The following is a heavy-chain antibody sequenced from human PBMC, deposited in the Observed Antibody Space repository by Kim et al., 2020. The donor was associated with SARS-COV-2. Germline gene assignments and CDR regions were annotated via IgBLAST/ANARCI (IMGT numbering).Heavy chain of an antibody. V-gene: IGHV3-49*03. J-gene: IGHJ4*02. CDR3: TPGYSYSGRPPVDY. Sequence: GGSLRLSCTASGFTFGDYAMSWFRQAPGKGLEWVGFIRSKAYGGTTEYAASVKGRFTISRDDSKSIAYLQMNSLKTEDTAVYYCTPGYSYSGRPPVDYWGQGTLVTVSS. D-gene: IGHD5-18*01. CDR2: IRSKAYGGTT. CDR1: GFTFGDYA.